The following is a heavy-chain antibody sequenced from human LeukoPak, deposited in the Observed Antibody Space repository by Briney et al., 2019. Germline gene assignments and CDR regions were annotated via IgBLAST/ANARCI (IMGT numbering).Heavy chain of an antibody. J-gene: IGHJ5*02. D-gene: IGHD3-10*01. CDR3: ARGGYYGSGNPDWFDP. Sequence: GGSLRLSCAASGFTFSSYAMPWVRQAPGKGLEWVAVISYDGSNKYYADSVKGRFTISRDNSKNTLYLQMNSLRAEDTAVYYCARGGYYGSGNPDWFDPWGQGTLVTVSS. CDR2: ISYDGSNK. CDR1: GFTFSSYA. V-gene: IGHV3-30-3*01.